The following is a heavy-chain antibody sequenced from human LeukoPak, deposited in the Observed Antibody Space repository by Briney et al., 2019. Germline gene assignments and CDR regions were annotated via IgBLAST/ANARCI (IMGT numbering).Heavy chain of an antibody. CDR3: ARGEYGLFDY. CDR2: ISYSGST. D-gene: IGHD2/OR15-2a*01. J-gene: IGHJ4*02. V-gene: IGHV4-61*01. CDR1: GGSISGGSYY. Sequence: SQTLSLTCTVSGGSISGGSYYWSWIRQPPGKGLEWIGYISYSGSTKYNLSLKSRVTISVDTSKNKLSLKLSSVTAADTAVYYCARGEYGLFDYWGQGTLVTVSS.